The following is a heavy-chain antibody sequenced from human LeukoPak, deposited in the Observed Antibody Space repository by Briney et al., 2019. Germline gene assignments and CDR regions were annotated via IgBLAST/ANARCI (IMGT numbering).Heavy chain of an antibody. CDR1: GFTFGDYA. CDR3: TRVEKLGYGDRGGY. CDR2: IRSKAYGGTT. Sequence: GGSLRLSCTASGFTFGDYAMSWVRQAPGQGLEWVGFIRSKAYGGTTEYAASVKGRFTISRDDSKSIAYLQMNSLKTEDTAVYYCTRVEKLGYGDRGGYWGQGTLVTVSS. D-gene: IGHD4-17*01. J-gene: IGHJ4*02. V-gene: IGHV3-49*04.